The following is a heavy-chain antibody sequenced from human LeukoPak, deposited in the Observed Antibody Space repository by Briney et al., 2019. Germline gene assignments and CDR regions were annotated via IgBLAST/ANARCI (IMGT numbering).Heavy chain of an antibody. CDR3: AGESYPISSWFLYELDV. CDR2: IYYDGRT. Sequence: SETLSLTCTVSGGSIRSGGYYWSWIRQHPGKGLEWIRYIYYDGRTDYNPSLKSRVTISLNTPNNQFSLTLTPVTATNTAVYYGAGESYPISSWFLYELDVWGQGTTVTVSS. V-gene: IGHV4-31*03. J-gene: IGHJ6*02. CDR1: GGSIRSGGYY. D-gene: IGHD6-13*01.